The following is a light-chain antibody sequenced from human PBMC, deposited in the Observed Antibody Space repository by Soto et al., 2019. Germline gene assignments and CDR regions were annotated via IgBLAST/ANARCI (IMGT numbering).Light chain of an antibody. J-gene: IGKJ1*01. CDR1: QSISSW. CDR3: QQYNSYSKT. V-gene: IGKV1-5*03. CDR2: KAS. Sequence: DIQMTQSPSTLSASVGDRVTITCRASQSISSWLAWYQQKPGKARKLLIYKASSLESGVPSRFSGSGSETEFTLTISSLQPDDFATYCCQQYNSYSKTFSQGTKV.